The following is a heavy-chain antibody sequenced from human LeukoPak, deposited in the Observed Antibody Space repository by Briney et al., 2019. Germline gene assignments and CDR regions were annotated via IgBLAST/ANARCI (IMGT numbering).Heavy chain of an antibody. CDR1: GFTFGSYA. Sequence: GGSLRLSCAASGFTFGSYAMSWVRQAPGKGLEWVSAISGSGGSTYYADSVKGRFTISRDNSKNTLYLQMNSLRAEDTAVYYCAKDRTLDYDILTGPFDYWGQGTLVTVSS. D-gene: IGHD3-9*01. CDR2: ISGSGGST. CDR3: AKDRTLDYDILTGPFDY. V-gene: IGHV3-23*01. J-gene: IGHJ4*02.